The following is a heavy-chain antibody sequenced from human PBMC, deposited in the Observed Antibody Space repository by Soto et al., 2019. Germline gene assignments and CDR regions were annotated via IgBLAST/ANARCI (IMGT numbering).Heavy chain of an antibody. CDR2: IVGGGGNT. J-gene: IGHJ4*02. Sequence: ASVKFSCKASGFNFISSAVQWVRHARGQRPEWIGWIVGGGGNTKYAQKFQETVTITRDMSTRTAYMELRSLSSEDTALYYCAAEYSGRYFTVLAFWGKGTLVTSPQ. D-gene: IGHD1-26*01. CDR3: AAEYSGRYFTVLAF. V-gene: IGHV1-58*01. CDR1: GFNFISSA.